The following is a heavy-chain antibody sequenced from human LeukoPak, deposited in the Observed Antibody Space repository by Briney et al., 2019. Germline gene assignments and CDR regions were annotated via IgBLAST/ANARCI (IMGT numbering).Heavy chain of an antibody. CDR1: GGSISSSGYY. J-gene: IGHJ3*02. V-gene: IGHV4-30-4*08. CDR3: ASLITIFGVVIPPAAFDI. Sequence: SETLSLTCTVSGGSISSSGYYWGWIRQPPGKGLEWIGYIYYSGGTYYNPSLKSRVTISVDTSKNQFSLKLSSVTAADTAVYYCASLITIFGVVIPPAAFDIWGQGTMVTVSS. D-gene: IGHD3-3*01. CDR2: IYYSGGT.